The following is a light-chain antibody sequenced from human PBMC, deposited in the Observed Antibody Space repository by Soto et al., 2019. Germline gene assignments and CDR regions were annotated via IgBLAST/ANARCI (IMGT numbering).Light chain of an antibody. V-gene: IGKV1-39*01. CDR2: AAS. CDR3: QQSYSTPFT. Sequence: DIQMTQSPSSLSASVGDRVTITCRASQNIVSNLNWYQQKPGKAPKLLLYAASSLQSGVPSRFSGSGSGTDFTLTFSSLQPEDFATYYCQQSYSTPFTFGPGTKGDIK. CDR1: QNIVSN. J-gene: IGKJ3*01.